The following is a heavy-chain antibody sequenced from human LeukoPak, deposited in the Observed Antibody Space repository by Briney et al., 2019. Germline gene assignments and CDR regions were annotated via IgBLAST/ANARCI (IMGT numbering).Heavy chain of an antibody. Sequence: PGGSLRLSCAASGFTVSSNYMSWVRQAPGKGLEWVSVIYSGGSTYYAGSVKGRFTISRDNSKNTLYLQMNSLRAEDTAVYYCARGGAYYYYGMDVWGQGTTVTVSS. CDR1: GFTVSSNY. CDR3: ARGGAYYYYGMDV. J-gene: IGHJ6*02. CDR2: IYSGGST. V-gene: IGHV3-53*01. D-gene: IGHD1-26*01.